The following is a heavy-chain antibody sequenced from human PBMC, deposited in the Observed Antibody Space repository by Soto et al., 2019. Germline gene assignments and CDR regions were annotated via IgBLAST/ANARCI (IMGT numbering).Heavy chain of an antibody. D-gene: IGHD1-26*01. Sequence: EVQLLESGGGVVQPGGSLRLSCAASGFTFSTYAMSWVRQAPGKGLEWVSTISGSGGSTYYADSVKGRFTISRDNSKNTLYLQMNSLRAEDTAVYYCAKGLLARIVGATTPDYWGQGTLVTVSS. J-gene: IGHJ4*02. CDR2: ISGSGGST. V-gene: IGHV3-23*01. CDR3: AKGLLARIVGATTPDY. CDR1: GFTFSTYA.